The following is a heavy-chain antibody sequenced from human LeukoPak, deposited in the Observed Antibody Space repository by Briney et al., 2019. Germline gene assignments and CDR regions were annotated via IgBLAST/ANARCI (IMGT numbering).Heavy chain of an antibody. J-gene: IGHJ5*02. Sequence: GASVKVSCKASGGTFSSYAISWVRQAPGQGLEWMGRIIPIFGIANYAQKFQGRVTITADKSTSTAYMELSSLRSEDTAVYYCARDPINWNPNWFDPWGQGTLVTVSS. CDR3: ARDPINWNPNWFDP. CDR2: IIPIFGIA. D-gene: IGHD1-20*01. V-gene: IGHV1-69*04. CDR1: GGTFSSYA.